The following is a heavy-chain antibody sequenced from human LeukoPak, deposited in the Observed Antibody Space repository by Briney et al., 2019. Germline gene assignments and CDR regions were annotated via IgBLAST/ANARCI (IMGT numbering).Heavy chain of an antibody. V-gene: IGHV3-30*03. CDR1: GFPFSSYA. J-gene: IGHJ4*02. CDR3: ARGPPPDFDC. CDR2: ISYDGSNK. Sequence: GGSLRLSCAASGFPFSSYAMGWVRQAPGKGLEWVAVISYDGSNKYYADSVKGRFTISRDNSKNTLYLQMNSLRAEGTAVYYCARGPPPDFDCWGQGTLVTVSS.